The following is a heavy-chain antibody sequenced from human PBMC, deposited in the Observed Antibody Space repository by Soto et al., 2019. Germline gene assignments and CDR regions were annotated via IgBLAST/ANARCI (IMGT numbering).Heavy chain of an antibody. CDR2: ISYDGSNK. CDR1: GFTFSSYA. Sequence: QVQLVESGGGAVQPGRSLRLSCAASGFTFSSYAMHWVRQAPGKGLEWVAVISYDGSNKYYADSVKGRFTISRDNSKNTLYLQMNSLRAEDTAVYYCASDPKLWFGESDAFDIWGQGTMVTVSS. CDR3: ASDPKLWFGESDAFDI. J-gene: IGHJ3*02. D-gene: IGHD3-10*01. V-gene: IGHV3-30-3*01.